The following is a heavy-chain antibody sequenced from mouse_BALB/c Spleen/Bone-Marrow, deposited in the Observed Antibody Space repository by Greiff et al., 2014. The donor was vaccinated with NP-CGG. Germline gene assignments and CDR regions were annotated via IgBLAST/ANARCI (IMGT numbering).Heavy chain of an antibody. V-gene: IGHV7-3*02. CDR1: GFTFTDYF. CDR3: ARDDYYAMDY. Sequence: EVQLVESGGGLVQPGGSLRLSCATSGFTFTDYFMSWVRQPPGKALEWLVFIRNKANGYTTEYSVSVKGRLTITRDNSQSILYLQMNTLRAEDSATYYCARDDYYAMDYWGQGTSVTVSS. J-gene: IGHJ4*01. CDR2: IRNKANGYTT.